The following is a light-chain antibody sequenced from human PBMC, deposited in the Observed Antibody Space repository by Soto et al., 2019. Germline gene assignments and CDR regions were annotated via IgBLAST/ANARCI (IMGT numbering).Light chain of an antibody. CDR3: QSYDSSLSGWV. V-gene: IGLV1-40*01. Sequence: QSVLTQPPSVSGAPGQRVTISCTGSSSNIGAGYDVHWYQQLPGTAPQLLIYGNNNRPSGVPDRFSGSKSDTSASLAIAGLQAEDEADYYCQSYDSSLSGWVFGGGTKLTGL. CDR2: GNN. J-gene: IGLJ3*02. CDR1: SSNIGAGYD.